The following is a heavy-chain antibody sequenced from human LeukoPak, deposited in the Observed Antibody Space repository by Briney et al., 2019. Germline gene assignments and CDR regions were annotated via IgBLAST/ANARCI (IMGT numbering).Heavy chain of an antibody. CDR3: GRSGRYRPSDL. CDR1: GFTLSTNA. CDR2: ISGSGAST. D-gene: IGHD1-26*01. J-gene: IGHJ5*02. V-gene: IGHV3-23*01. Sequence: PGGSLRLSCLTSGFTLSTNAMSWVRQAPGKGLEWISGISGSGASTYYADSVKGRFTISRDDSRNTLYLQMNSLKSEDTAVYYCGRSGRYRPSDLWGQGTLVTVSS.